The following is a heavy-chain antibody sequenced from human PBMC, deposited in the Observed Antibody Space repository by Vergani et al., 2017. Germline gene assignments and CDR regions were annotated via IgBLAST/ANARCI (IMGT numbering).Heavy chain of an antibody. Sequence: EVQLLESGGGLVQPGGSLRLSCAASGFTFSTYAMSWVRQAPGKGLEWVSGISASGAPTYYADSVKGRVTISRDNSKNTLYLQMNSLRVEDTAVYYCARAYGRYDWFDDWGQGTPVTVSS. CDR3: ARAYGRYDWFDD. V-gene: IGHV3-23*01. J-gene: IGHJ4*02. D-gene: IGHD1-20*01. CDR2: ISASGAPT. CDR1: GFTFSTYA.